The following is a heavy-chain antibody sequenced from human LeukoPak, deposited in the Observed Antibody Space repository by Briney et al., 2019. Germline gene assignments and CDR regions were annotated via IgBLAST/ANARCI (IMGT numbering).Heavy chain of an antibody. Sequence: ASVXXXCKASGGTFCSYAISWVRQAPGQGLEWMGRIIPIFGTANYAQKFQGRVTITTDESTSTDYMELSSLRSEDTAVYYCARDLGYCSGGSCYSRYMDVWGKGTTVTVSS. CDR3: ARDLGYCSGGSCYSRYMDV. V-gene: IGHV1-69*05. CDR1: GGTFCSYA. CDR2: IIPIFGTA. J-gene: IGHJ6*03. D-gene: IGHD2-15*01.